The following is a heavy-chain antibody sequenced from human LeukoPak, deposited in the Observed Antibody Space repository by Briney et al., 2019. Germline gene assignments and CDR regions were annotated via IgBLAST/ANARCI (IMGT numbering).Heavy chain of an antibody. Sequence: VASVKVSCKASGYTFTSYYIHWVRQAPGQGLEWMGMINPSDGFTSYAQKFQGRVTMTTDMSTSTVYMELSSLRTEDTAVFYCARVGRRVSGVLIPLSFDYWGQGTLVTVSS. CDR3: ARVGRRVSGVLIPLSFDY. D-gene: IGHD3-3*01. V-gene: IGHV1-46*01. CDR1: GYTFTSYY. J-gene: IGHJ4*02. CDR2: INPSDGFT.